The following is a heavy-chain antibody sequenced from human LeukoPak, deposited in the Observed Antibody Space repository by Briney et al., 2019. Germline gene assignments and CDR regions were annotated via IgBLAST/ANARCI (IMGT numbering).Heavy chain of an antibody. CDR2: IGAGVATT. V-gene: IGHV3-23*01. CDR3: AKPSTGVVVPAALDY. CDR1: GFTFSRYS. J-gene: IGHJ4*02. D-gene: IGHD2-2*01. Sequence: GGSLRLSCAASGFTFSRYSMSWVRQAPGKGLEWDSSIGAGVATTHYANSVKGRFTISRDNSKTTLYLQIDSLRADDTALYYCAKPSTGVVVPAALDYWGEGTLVTVSS.